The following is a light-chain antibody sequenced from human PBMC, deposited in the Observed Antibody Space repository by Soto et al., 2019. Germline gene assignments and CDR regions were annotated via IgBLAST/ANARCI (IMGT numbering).Light chain of an antibody. Sequence: EIVMTQSPATLSVSPGERATLSCRASQSVSSNLAWYQQKPGQAPRLLIYGASTRATGIPARFSGXXXXTXXXXXISSLQSEDFAVYYCQQYNNWPPLTFGGGTKVEIK. V-gene: IGKV3-15*01. CDR1: QSVSSN. CDR3: QQYNNWPPLT. J-gene: IGKJ4*01. CDR2: GAS.